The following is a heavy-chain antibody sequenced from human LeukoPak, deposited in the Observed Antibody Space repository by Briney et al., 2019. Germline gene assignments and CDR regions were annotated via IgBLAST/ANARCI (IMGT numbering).Heavy chain of an antibody. Sequence: GGSLRLSCAASEFTFSNYAMSRVRQTQGKGLEWVSGISGDGDSRYYADSVNGRFTISRDNSKNTLYLQMNSLRAEDPALYYCAKVAGSSGWYGGNAFDIWGQGTMVTVSS. J-gene: IGHJ3*02. D-gene: IGHD6-19*01. CDR2: ISGDGDSR. CDR3: AKVAGSSGWYGGNAFDI. V-gene: IGHV3-23*01. CDR1: EFTFSNYA.